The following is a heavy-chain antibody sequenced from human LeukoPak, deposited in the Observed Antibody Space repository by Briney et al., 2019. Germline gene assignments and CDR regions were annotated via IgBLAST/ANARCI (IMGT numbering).Heavy chain of an antibody. CDR1: GFTFSSYA. CDR3: AKGAGVRFLEPVDAFDI. D-gene: IGHD3-3*01. J-gene: IGHJ3*02. Sequence: GGSLRLSCAASGFTFSSYAMSWVRQAPGKGLEWVSAISGSGGSTYYADSVKGRFTISRDNSKNTLYLQMNSLRAEDTAVYYCAKGAGVRFLEPVDAFDIWGQGTMVTVSS. V-gene: IGHV3-23*01. CDR2: ISGSGGST.